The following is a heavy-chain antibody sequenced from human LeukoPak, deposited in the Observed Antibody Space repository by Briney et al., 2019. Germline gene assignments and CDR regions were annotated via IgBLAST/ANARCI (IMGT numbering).Heavy chain of an antibody. CDR1: GYAVTCYY. CDR2: INPKSGGT. J-gene: IGHJ5*02. Sequence: ASVKLSCKASGYAVTCYYMHWVRQAPGQGLEWKGWINPKSGGTNYAQKFQGRITMTRDTSISTAYMELSRLRSDDTAVYYCARDSKQLLWFRELPANWFDPGGRGTLVTVSP. CDR3: ARDSKQLLWFRELPANWFDP. D-gene: IGHD3-10*01. V-gene: IGHV1-2*02.